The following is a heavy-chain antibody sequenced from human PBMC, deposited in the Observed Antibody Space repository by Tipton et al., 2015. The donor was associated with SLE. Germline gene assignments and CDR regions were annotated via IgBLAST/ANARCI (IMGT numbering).Heavy chain of an antibody. CDR2: IYRGGGT. D-gene: IGHD6-19*01. Sequence: SLRLSCAASGFTFNNWWMHWVSQAPGKGLGWVSVIYRGGGTYYADSVKGRFTISRDNSKSTLYLQMNSLSAEDTAVYFCAMGVSRYRSGLAYWGQGTLVTVSS. CDR3: AMGVSRYRSGLAY. J-gene: IGHJ4*02. CDR1: GFTFNNWW. V-gene: IGHV3-53*01.